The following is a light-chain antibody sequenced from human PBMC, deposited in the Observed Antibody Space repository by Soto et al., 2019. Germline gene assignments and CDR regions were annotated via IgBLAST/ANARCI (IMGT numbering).Light chain of an antibody. J-gene: IGLJ1*01. V-gene: IGLV2-14*01. Sequence: QSVLTQPASVSGSPGQSITISCTGTSSDVGGYNYVSWYQQHPGNAPKLLIYDVTTRPSGVSSRFSGSKSGNTASLTVSGLQAEDEADYYCGSYTSSTTLGYVFGTGTKLTVL. CDR2: DVT. CDR3: GSYTSSTTLGYV. CDR1: SSDVGGYNY.